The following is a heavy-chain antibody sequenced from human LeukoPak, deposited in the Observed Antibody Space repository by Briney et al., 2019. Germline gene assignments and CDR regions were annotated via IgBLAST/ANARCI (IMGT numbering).Heavy chain of an antibody. D-gene: IGHD1-7*01. Sequence: SVKVSCKASGGTFSSYAISWVRQAPGQGLEWMGRIIPILGIANYAQKFQGRVTITADKSTSTAYMELSCLRSEDTAVYYCARNYPAGWYFDLWGRGTLVTVSS. J-gene: IGHJ2*01. CDR2: IIPILGIA. CDR3: ARNYPAGWYFDL. V-gene: IGHV1-69*04. CDR1: GGTFSSYA.